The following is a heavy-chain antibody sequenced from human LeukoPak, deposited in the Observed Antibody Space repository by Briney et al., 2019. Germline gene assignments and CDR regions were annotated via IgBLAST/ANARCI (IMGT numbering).Heavy chain of an antibody. V-gene: IGHV4-30-4*01. CDR1: GGTISSDNYC. D-gene: IGHD1-1*01. Sequence: SQTLSFNCTVSGGTISSDNYCWRWIRQPPGKGLERIGYIYYTGSTDYNSSLKSRVTISVDTSKNQLSLKLSSVTAAATAVYYCARGPKSNNCPPRNYYYGMDVWGKGTTVTVSS. J-gene: IGHJ6*04. CDR3: ARGPKSNNCPPRNYYYGMDV. CDR2: IYYTGST.